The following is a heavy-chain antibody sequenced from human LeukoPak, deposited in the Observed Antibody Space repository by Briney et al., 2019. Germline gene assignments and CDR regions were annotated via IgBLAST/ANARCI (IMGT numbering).Heavy chain of an antibody. V-gene: IGHV4-59*11. Sequence: SETLSLTCTVSGGSISGLYWTWIRQPPGKGLEWIGYTYYSGSTTYNPSLKSRVTISVDTSKNQFSLRVSSVTAAGTAVYYCARVGGTYSMYYFDYWGQGTLVTVSS. D-gene: IGHD1-26*01. CDR3: ARVGGTYSMYYFDY. CDR2: TYYSGST. CDR1: GGSISGLY. J-gene: IGHJ4*02.